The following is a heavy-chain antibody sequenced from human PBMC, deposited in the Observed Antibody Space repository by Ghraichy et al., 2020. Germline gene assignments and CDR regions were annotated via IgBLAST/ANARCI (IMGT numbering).Heavy chain of an antibody. D-gene: IGHD6-6*01. J-gene: IGHJ4*02. CDR3: ARGVAARPSPFDY. CDR2: ISYNGGA. CDR1: GDSLSSNF. Sequence: SEPLSLTCSVSGDSLSSNFWSWIRQSPVQGLEWVGYISYNGGATYSPSLKSRVAISLDASKSQFSLKVTSVTAADTAVYYCARGVAARPSPFDYWGRGTLVTVSS. V-gene: IGHV4-59*01.